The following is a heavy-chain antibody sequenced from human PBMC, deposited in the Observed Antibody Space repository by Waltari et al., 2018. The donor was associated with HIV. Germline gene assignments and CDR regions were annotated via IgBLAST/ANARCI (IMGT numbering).Heavy chain of an antibody. CDR1: GLDFNTYT. D-gene: IGHD2-21*02. Sequence: EVQLDQSGGGLVKTGGSLRLSWLTSGLDFNTYTLNWVRQAPGKGLDWFSSVSPTNYIYYADSVRGRFTVSRDNVKKSLYLQMNRLRVDDSALYFCALTDAHFDYWGRGSRVTVSS. CDR3: ALTDAHFDY. CDR2: VSPTNYI. J-gene: IGHJ4*02. V-gene: IGHV3-21*02.